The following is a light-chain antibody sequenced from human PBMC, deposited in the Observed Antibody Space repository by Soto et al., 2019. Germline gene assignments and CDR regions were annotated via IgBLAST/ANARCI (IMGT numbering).Light chain of an antibody. CDR3: QQSYATPRT. J-gene: IGKJ3*01. V-gene: IGKV1-39*01. CDR1: QSIRTY. Sequence: DIQMTQSPTSLSASVGDRVTIACRASQSIRTYLNWYQLKAGKAPKLLIYAASSLQSGVPSRFSGSGSETDFTLSISSLQPEDFAAYYCQQSYATPRTFGPGTKVDNK. CDR2: AAS.